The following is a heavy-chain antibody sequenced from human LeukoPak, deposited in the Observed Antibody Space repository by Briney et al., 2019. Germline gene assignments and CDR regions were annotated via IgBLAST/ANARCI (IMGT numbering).Heavy chain of an antibody. J-gene: IGHJ4*02. Sequence: PGGSLRLSCAASGFTFSSYGMHWVCQAPGKGLEWVAVIWYDGSNKYYADSVKGRFTISRDNSKNTLYLQMNSLRAEDTAVYYCARDKRDSSGYFDYWGQGTLVTVSS. D-gene: IGHD3-22*01. CDR3: ARDKRDSSGYFDY. CDR2: IWYDGSNK. V-gene: IGHV3-33*01. CDR1: GFTFSSYG.